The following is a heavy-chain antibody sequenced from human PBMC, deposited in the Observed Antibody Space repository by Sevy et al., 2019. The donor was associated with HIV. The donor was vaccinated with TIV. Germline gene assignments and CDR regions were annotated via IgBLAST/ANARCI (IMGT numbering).Heavy chain of an antibody. D-gene: IGHD3-3*01. CDR3: AIRLRDFWSGYPNPYFDY. J-gene: IGHJ4*02. CDR1: GYTFTSYD. Sequence: ASVKVSCKASGYTFTSYDINWVRQATGQGLEWMGWMNPNSGNTGYAQKFQGRVTMTRNTSISTAYMELSSLRSDDTAVYYCAIRLRDFWSGYPNPYFDYWGQGTLVTVSS. V-gene: IGHV1-8*01. CDR2: MNPNSGNT.